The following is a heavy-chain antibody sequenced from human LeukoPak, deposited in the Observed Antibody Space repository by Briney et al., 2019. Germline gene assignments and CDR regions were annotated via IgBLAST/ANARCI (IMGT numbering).Heavy chain of an antibody. J-gene: IGHJ3*02. CDR2: SSSSSSSI. Sequence: GGSLRLSCAASGFTFSSYSMNWVRQAPGKGLEWVSYSYSSSSSSSIYYADSVKGRFTISRDNAKNSLYLQMNSLRAEDTAVYYCARKDYYSQAFDMWGQGTMVTVSS. V-gene: IGHV3-48*01. D-gene: IGHD3-22*01. CDR1: GFTFSSYS. CDR3: ARKDYYSQAFDM.